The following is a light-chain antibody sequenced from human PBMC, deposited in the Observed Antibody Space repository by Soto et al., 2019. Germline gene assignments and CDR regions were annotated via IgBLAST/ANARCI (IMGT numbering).Light chain of an antibody. J-gene: IGKJ2*01. CDR2: GAS. Sequence: EIVMTQSPATLSVSPGERATLSCRASQSVTDNLAWYQQTPGQAPRLLIYGASTRATGIPARFSGSGSGTEFTLTISSLQSEDFSLYYCQQSNNWPYTFGQGTKLEIK. CDR3: QQSNNWPYT. CDR1: QSVTDN. V-gene: IGKV3-15*01.